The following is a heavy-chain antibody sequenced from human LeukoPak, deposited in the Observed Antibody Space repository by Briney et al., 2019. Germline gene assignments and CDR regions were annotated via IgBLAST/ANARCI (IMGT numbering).Heavy chain of an antibody. CDR1: GLIFGSRW. V-gene: IGHV3-7*01. CDR2: IKRDGSGE. CDR3: ASLLGDKTIFDF. J-gene: IGHJ4*02. D-gene: IGHD1-26*01. Sequence: GGSLRLSCAASGLIFGSRWMSWIRQAPWKGLEWVANIKRDGSGEYYLDSVKGRFTISRDNAKNSLYLQMNSLRAEDTAVYYCASLLGDKTIFDFWGQGTLVTVSS.